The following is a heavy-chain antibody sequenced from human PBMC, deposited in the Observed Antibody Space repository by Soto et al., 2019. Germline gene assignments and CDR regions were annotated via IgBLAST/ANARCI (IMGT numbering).Heavy chain of an antibody. V-gene: IGHV3-23*01. J-gene: IGHJ5*02. Sequence: AGSLRLSCAASGFTFSSYAMSCVRQAPGKGLEWVSAISGSGGSTYYADSVKGRFTISRDNSKNTLYLQMNSLRAEDTAVYYCAKDENYDFWSGYYTLENWFDPWGQGTLVTVSS. CDR1: GFTFSSYA. D-gene: IGHD3-3*01. CDR3: AKDENYDFWSGYYTLENWFDP. CDR2: ISGSGGST.